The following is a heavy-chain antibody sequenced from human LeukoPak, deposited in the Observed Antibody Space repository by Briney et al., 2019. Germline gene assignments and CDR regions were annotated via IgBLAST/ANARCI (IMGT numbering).Heavy chain of an antibody. CDR2: IYTSGIT. J-gene: IGHJ6*02. CDR3: ARDLGPDCSSTRCYALDV. V-gene: IGHV4-4*07. D-gene: IGHD2-2*01. CDR1: GGSISSYF. Sequence: SETLSLTCTVSGGSISSYFWSWIGQPAGKGLEWIGRIYTSGITNYNPSLKSRVTMSVDTSKNQFSLKLSSVTAADTAVYYCARDLGPDCSSTRCYALDVWGQGTTVTVSS.